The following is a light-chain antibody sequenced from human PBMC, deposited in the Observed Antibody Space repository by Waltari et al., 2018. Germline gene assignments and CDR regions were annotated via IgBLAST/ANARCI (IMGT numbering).Light chain of an antibody. J-gene: IGKJ4*01. CDR1: QGISNW. CDR3: QQANSFPLT. CDR2: AAS. V-gene: IGKV1-12*01. Sequence: DIHLTQSPSSVSASVGDRVTITCRASQGISNWLAWYQQKPGKAPKFLIYAASTFQSGVPSRFSGSGTVTEFTLTISSLHPEDFATYYCQQANSFPLTFGGGTKVEIK.